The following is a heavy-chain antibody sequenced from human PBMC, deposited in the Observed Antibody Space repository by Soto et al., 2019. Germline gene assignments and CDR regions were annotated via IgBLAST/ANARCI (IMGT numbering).Heavy chain of an antibody. J-gene: IGHJ5*02. Sequence: SVKVSCKASGGTFSSYAISWVRQAPGQRLEWMGGIIPIFGTANYAQKFQGRVTITADESTSTAYMELSSLRSEDTAVYYCARYVDTAMDYNWFDPWGQGTLVTVSS. CDR2: IIPIFGTA. CDR3: ARYVDTAMDYNWFDP. D-gene: IGHD5-18*01. V-gene: IGHV1-69*13. CDR1: GGTFSSYA.